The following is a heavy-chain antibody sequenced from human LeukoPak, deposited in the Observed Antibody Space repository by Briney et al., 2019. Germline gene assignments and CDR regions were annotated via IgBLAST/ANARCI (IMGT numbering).Heavy chain of an antibody. Sequence: SETLSLTCTVSVGSISSTSYYWGWIRQPPGKGLEWIGTIYYSGNTYYNPSLKSRVTISVATSKNPCSLRLSSVPAADTAVYYCARHEVRGARSFDYWGPGTPVTVPS. CDR3: ARHEVRGARSFDY. CDR1: VGSISSTSYY. D-gene: IGHD3-10*01. J-gene: IGHJ4*02. V-gene: IGHV4-39*01. CDR2: IYYSGNT.